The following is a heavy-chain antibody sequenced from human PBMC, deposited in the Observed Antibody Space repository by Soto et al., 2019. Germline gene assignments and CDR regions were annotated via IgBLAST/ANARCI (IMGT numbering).Heavy chain of an antibody. Sequence: EVQLVESGGGLVKPGGSLRLSCAASGFTFSNAWMNWVRQAPGKGLEWVGRIKSKTDGGTTDYAAPVKGRFTISRDVSKITLYLQMNSLKTEDTAVYYCTTSYCSSTSCYYYYYGMDVWGQGTTVTVSS. V-gene: IGHV3-15*07. J-gene: IGHJ6*02. D-gene: IGHD2-2*01. CDR3: TTSYCSSTSCYYYYYGMDV. CDR2: IKSKTDGGTT. CDR1: GFTFSNAW.